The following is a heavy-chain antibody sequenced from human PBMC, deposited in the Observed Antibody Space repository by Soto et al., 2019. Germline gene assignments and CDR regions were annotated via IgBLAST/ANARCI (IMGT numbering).Heavy chain of an antibody. Sequence: SETLSLTCTVSGGSISSYYWSWIRQSPGKGLEWIGYIYYSGSTSYNPSLRSRVTISVDTSKNQFSLKLSSVTAADTAVYYCGRGPNWFDPWGQGTLVTVSS. CDR3: GRGPNWFDP. V-gene: IGHV4-59*01. D-gene: IGHD2-8*01. CDR1: GGSISSYY. CDR2: IYYSGST. J-gene: IGHJ5*02.